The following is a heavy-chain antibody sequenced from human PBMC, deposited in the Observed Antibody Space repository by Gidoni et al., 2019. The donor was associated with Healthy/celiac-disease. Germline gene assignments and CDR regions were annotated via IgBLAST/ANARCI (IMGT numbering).Heavy chain of an antibody. J-gene: IGHJ6*04. CDR3: ARVSNYGMDV. V-gene: IGHV4-4*07. CDR1: GGSIRSYS. CDR2: IYTSGST. Sequence: QVQLQESGPGLVKPSETLSLTCTVSGGSIRSYSWSWIRQPAGKGLECIGRIYTSGSTNYNPDLKSRVTMSVDTSKNQFSLKLSSVTAADTAVYYCARVSNYGMDVWGKGTTVTVSS. D-gene: IGHD6-13*01.